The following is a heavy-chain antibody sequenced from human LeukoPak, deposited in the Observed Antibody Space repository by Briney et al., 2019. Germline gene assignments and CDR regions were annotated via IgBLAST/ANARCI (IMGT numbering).Heavy chain of an antibody. D-gene: IGHD3-3*01. CDR2: IYYSGST. J-gene: IGHJ3*02. Sequence: SETLSLTCTVSGGSISSSSYYWGWIRQPPGKGLEWIGSIYYSGSTYYNPSLKSRVTISVDTSKNQFSLKLSSVTAADTAVYYCARGFTIFGVANAFDIWGQGTMVTVSS. CDR3: ARGFTIFGVANAFDI. V-gene: IGHV4-39*01. CDR1: GGSISSSSYY.